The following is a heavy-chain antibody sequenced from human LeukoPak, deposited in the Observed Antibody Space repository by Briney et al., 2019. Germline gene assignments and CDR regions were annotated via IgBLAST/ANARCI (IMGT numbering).Heavy chain of an antibody. CDR1: GGFISTYY. Sequence: SETLSLTCTVSGGFISTYYWSWIRQPPGKGLEWIGYIYYSGNTNYNPSLKSRVTISVDTSKNQFSLKLSSVTTADTAVYYCARGDGGSSTVPIYWFDSWGQGTLVTVSS. CDR2: IYYSGNT. V-gene: IGHV4-59*01. D-gene: IGHD4-17*01. CDR3: ARGDGGSSTVPIYWFDS. J-gene: IGHJ5*01.